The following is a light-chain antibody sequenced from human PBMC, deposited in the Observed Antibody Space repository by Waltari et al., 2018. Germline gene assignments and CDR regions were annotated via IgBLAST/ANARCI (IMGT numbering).Light chain of an antibody. CDR3: NSYTSRGTHV. J-gene: IGLJ1*01. CDR2: DVT. CDR1: RRDVCGYNF. V-gene: IGLV2-14*01. Sequence: QSALTQPASVSGSHGQSDTTACAGTRRDVCGYNFVSWYQQQPDKAPTLMIYDVTYRPSGVSNRFSGSKSGNTASLTISGLQAEDEADYYCNSYTSRGTHVFGTGTKVTVL.